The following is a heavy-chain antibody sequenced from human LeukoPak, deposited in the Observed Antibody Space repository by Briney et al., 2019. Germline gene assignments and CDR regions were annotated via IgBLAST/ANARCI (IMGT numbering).Heavy chain of an antibody. CDR1: GGSISSGGYS. CDR2: IYHSGST. Sequence: SQTLSLTCAVSGGSISSGGYSWSWIRQPPGKGLEWIGYIYHSGSTYYNPSLKSRVTISVDRSKNQFSLKLSSVTAADTAVYYCARGDHSNYWWFDPWGQGTLVTVSS. J-gene: IGHJ5*02. CDR3: ARGDHSNYWWFDP. V-gene: IGHV4-30-2*01. D-gene: IGHD4-11*01.